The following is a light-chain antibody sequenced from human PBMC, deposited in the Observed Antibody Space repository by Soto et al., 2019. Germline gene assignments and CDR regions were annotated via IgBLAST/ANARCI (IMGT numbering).Light chain of an antibody. J-gene: IGKJ1*01. V-gene: IGKV1-17*01. CDR2: DAS. CDR1: QAIKTD. Sequence: DIQMTQSPSSLSASVGDRVTITRRASQAIKTDLGWYQQKPGKAPKRLIYDASSLQRGVPSRFSGRGSGTEFTLTISSLQPEDFATYYCLQHNSFPVTFGQGTKVEIK. CDR3: LQHNSFPVT.